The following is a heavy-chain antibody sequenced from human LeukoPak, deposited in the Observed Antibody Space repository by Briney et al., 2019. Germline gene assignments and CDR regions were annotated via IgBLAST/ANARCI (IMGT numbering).Heavy chain of an antibody. V-gene: IGHV4-39*01. Sequence: PSETLSLTCAVSVGSLSSSSHHWGWIRQPPGKGLEWLASISSSGSTNYNPSLQSRATISVDTSKNQFSLRLSSVTAADTAVYYCARRYCTTTTWYYFDYWGQGTLVTVSS. J-gene: IGHJ4*02. CDR2: ISSSGST. CDR1: VGSLSSSSHH. D-gene: IGHD2-2*01. CDR3: ARRYCTTTTWYYFDY.